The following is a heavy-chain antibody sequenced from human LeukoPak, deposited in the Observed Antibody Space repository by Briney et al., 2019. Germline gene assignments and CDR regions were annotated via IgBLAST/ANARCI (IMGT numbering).Heavy chain of an antibody. J-gene: IGHJ4*02. V-gene: IGHV1-18*01. CDR3: ARFPLSAAAGTDFDY. Sequence: ASVKVSCTASGYTFTSYGISWVRQAPGQGLEWMGWISAYNGNTNYAQKLQGRVTMTTDTSTSTAYMELRSLRSDATAVYYCARFPLSAAAGTDFDYWGQGTLVTVSS. D-gene: IGHD6-13*01. CDR1: GYTFTSYG. CDR2: ISAYNGNT.